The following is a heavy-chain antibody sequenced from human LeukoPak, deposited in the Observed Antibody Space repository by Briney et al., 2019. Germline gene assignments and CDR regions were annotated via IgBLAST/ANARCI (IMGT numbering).Heavy chain of an antibody. CDR2: ISYDGSNK. D-gene: IGHD6-13*01. Sequence: GGSLRLSCAASGFTFSSYGMHWVRQAPGKGLEWVAVISYDGSNKYYADSVKGRFTISRDNSKNTLYLQMNSLRAEDTAVYYWAKWGFDSSWPLYYYYGMDVWGQGTTVTVSS. V-gene: IGHV3-30*18. CDR3: AKWGFDSSWPLYYYYGMDV. CDR1: GFTFSSYG. J-gene: IGHJ6*02.